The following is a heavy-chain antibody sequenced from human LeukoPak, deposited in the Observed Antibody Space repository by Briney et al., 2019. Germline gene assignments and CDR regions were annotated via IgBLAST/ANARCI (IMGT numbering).Heavy chain of an antibody. V-gene: IGHV3-9*01. CDR2: ITWNSGSI. Sequence: GGSLRLSCAASGFTFDDYAMHWVRHAPGKGLEWVSGITWNSGSIDYADSVKGRFTISRDNAKNSLYLQMNSLRAEDTALYYCAKDLHYSDYDAFDIWGQGTMVTVSS. D-gene: IGHD4-11*01. J-gene: IGHJ3*02. CDR3: AKDLHYSDYDAFDI. CDR1: GFTFDDYA.